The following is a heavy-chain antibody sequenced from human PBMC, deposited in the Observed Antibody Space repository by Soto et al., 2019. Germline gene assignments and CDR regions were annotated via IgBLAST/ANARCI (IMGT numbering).Heavy chain of an antibody. V-gene: IGHV1-46*01. CDR2: FNPTGDTA. D-gene: IGHD3-10*01. J-gene: IGHJ6*02. CDR3: ARPYGSGSYYNGNYYYGMDV. Sequence: ASVKVSCKASGYTFTSYYIHWVRQAPGQGLEWMGIFNPTGDTANYAQKFQGRVTITADKSTSTAYMELSSLRSEDTAVYYCARPYGSGSYYNGNYYYGMDVWGQGTTVTVSS. CDR1: GYTFTSYY.